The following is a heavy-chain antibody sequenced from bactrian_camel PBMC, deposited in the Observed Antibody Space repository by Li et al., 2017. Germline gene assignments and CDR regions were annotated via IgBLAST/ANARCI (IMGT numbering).Heavy chain of an antibody. J-gene: IGHJ4*01. D-gene: IGHD7*01. Sequence: VQLVESGGGSVQAGGSLRLSCAVSGYTYCSYDMSWYRQAPGQEREFVSGKDSDGSTSYADSVKGRFTISQDNAKNTVYLQMNNLKPEDTAMYFCVQGVWYSTYGDIQRHQRGQGTQVTVS. CDR1: GYTYCSYD. CDR2: KDSDGST. CDR3: VQGVWYSTYGDIQRHQ. V-gene: IGHV3S10*01.